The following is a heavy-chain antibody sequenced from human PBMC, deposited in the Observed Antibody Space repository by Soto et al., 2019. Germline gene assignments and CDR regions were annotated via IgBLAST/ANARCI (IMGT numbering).Heavy chain of an antibody. D-gene: IGHD5-12*01. CDR3: ARGAVDIVATIDYYYYYGMDV. CDR2: MNPNSGNT. V-gene: IGHV1-8*01. CDR1: GYTFTSYD. Sequence: ASVKVSCKASGYTFTSYDINWVRQATGQGLEWMGWMNPNSGNTGYAQKFQGRVTMTRNTSISTAYMELSSLRSEDTALYYCARGAVDIVATIDYYYYYGMDVWGQGTTVTVSS. J-gene: IGHJ6*02.